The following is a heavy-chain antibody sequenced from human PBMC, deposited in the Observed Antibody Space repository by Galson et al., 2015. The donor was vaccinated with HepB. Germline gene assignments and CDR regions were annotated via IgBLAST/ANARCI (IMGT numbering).Heavy chain of an antibody. CDR3: AAQTIAAVGIGH. CDR1: GFSFSDYG. V-gene: IGHV3-9*01. CDR2: ITWNSGSI. Sequence: SLRLSCAASGFSFSDYGMHWVRQPPGKGLEWVSGITWNSGSIGYADSVKGRFTISRDNAKNALYLQMNSLRPEDTALYYCAAQTIAAVGIGHWGQGTLVTVSS. J-gene: IGHJ5*02. D-gene: IGHD6-13*01.